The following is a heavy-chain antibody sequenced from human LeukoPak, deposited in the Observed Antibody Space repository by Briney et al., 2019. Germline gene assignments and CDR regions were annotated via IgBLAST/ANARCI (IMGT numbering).Heavy chain of an antibody. CDR3: ARVAAVGGRVRYFDH. CDR2: ISSSSSYI. J-gene: IGHJ4*02. D-gene: IGHD3-16*01. Sequence: GSLRLSCAASGFTFSSYSMNWVRQAPGKGLEWVSSISSSSSYIYYADSVKGRFTISRDNAKNSLYLQMNSLRAEDTAVYYCARVAAVGGRVRYFDHWGQGTLVTVSS. CDR1: GFTFSSYS. V-gene: IGHV3-21*01.